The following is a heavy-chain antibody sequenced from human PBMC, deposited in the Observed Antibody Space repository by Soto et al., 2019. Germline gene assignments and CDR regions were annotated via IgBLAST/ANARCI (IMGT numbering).Heavy chain of an antibody. CDR1: GYTLTELS. Sequence: GASVKVSCKVSGYTLTELSMHWVRQAPGKGLEWMGGFDPEDGETNYAQKFQGRVTMTEDTSTDTAYMELSSLRSEDTAVYYCARESLDTAMVTYYYYGMDVWGQGTTVTVSS. D-gene: IGHD5-18*01. CDR3: ARESLDTAMVTYYYYGMDV. J-gene: IGHJ6*02. V-gene: IGHV1-24*01. CDR2: FDPEDGET.